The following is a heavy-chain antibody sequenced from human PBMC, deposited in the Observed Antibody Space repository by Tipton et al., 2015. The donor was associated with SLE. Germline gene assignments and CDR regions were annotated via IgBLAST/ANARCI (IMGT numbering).Heavy chain of an antibody. CDR2: ISYDGSNK. J-gene: IGHJ2*01. Sequence: SLRLSCAASGFTFSSYGMHWVRQAPGKGLEWVAVISYDGSNKYYADSVKGRFTISRDNSKNTLYLQMNSLRAEDTAVYYCARRAAAGTFWYFDLWGRGTLVTVSS. CDR1: GFTFSSYG. CDR3: ARRAAAGTFWYFDL. V-gene: IGHV3-30*03. D-gene: IGHD6-13*01.